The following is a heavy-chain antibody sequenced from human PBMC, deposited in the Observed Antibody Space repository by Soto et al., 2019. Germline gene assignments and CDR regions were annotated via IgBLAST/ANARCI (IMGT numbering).Heavy chain of an antibody. CDR1: GFTFSGSA. CDR2: IRSKANSYAT. Sequence: PGGSLRLSCAASGFTFSGSAMHWVRQASGKGLEWVGRIRSKANSYATAYAASVKGRFPISRDDSKNTAYLQMNSLKTEDTAVYYCTSGPKDYDSSGYYFSAPDAFDIWGQGTMVTVSS. J-gene: IGHJ3*02. V-gene: IGHV3-73*01. CDR3: TSGPKDYDSSGYYFSAPDAFDI. D-gene: IGHD3-22*01.